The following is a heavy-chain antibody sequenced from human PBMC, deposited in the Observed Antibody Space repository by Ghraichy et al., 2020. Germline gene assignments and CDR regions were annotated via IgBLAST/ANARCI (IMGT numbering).Heavy chain of an antibody. CDR1: GGSISSYY. V-gene: IGHV4-59*01. D-gene: IGHD4-11*01. CDR3: ARSDDYSSSVIYLWDY. CDR2: IYYSGST. J-gene: IGHJ4*02. Sequence: SETLSLTCTVSGGSISSYYWSWIRQPPGKGLEWIGYIYYSGSTNYNPSLKSRVTISVDTSKNQFSLNLSYVTAADTAVYYCARSDDYSSSVIYLWDYWGQGTLVTVSS.